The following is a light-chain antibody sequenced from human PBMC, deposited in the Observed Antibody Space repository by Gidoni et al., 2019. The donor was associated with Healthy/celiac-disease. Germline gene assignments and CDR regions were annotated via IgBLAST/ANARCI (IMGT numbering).Light chain of an antibody. Sequence: EIKRTQPPSSLSASVGDRVTITCRASQSISSYLNWYQQKPGKAPKLLIYAASSLQSGVPSRFSGSGSGTDFTLTISSLQPEDFATYYCQQSYSTPFTFXPXTKVDIK. J-gene: IGKJ3*01. CDR1: QSISSY. CDR3: QQSYSTPFT. V-gene: IGKV1-39*01. CDR2: AAS.